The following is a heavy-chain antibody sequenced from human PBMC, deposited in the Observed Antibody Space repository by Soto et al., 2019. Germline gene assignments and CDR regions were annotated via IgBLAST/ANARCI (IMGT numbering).Heavy chain of an antibody. CDR1: GYTFTSYG. J-gene: IGHJ4*02. V-gene: IGHV1-18*01. CDR2: ISAYNGNT. CDR3: ARVGIRQSGYSYGYSDY. D-gene: IGHD5-18*01. Sequence: GASVKVSCKASGYTFTSYGISWVRQAPGQGLEWMGWISAYNGNTNYAQKVQGRVTMTTDTSTSTAYMALRSLRSDDTAVYYCARVGIRQSGYSYGYSDYWGQGTLVTVSS.